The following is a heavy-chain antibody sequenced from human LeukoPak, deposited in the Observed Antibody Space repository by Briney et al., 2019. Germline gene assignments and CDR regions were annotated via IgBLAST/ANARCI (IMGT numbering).Heavy chain of an antibody. Sequence: PGGSLRLSCAASGFTFGSYAMSWVRQTPGKRLEWVSTITNGGVTTYYADSVRGRFTISRDNSKNMLYLQMNSLRAEDTGVYYCVKLSSVSGSKFGFDSWGQRALVTVSS. CDR3: VKLSSVSGSKFGFDS. J-gene: IGHJ4*02. CDR2: ITNGGVTT. CDR1: GFTFGSYA. D-gene: IGHD6-19*01. V-gene: IGHV3-23*01.